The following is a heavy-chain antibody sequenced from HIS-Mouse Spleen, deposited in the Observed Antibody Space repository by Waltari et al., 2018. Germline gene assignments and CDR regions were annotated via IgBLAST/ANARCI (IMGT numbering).Heavy chain of an antibody. V-gene: IGHV3-21*01. Sequence: EVQLVESGGGLVKPGGSLRLACAASGFTFSSYSMNGVSQAPGKGLEWVSSISSSSSYIYYADSVKGRFTISRDNAKNSLYLQMNSLRAEDTAVYYCARELGIAARGADYWGQGTLVTVSS. J-gene: IGHJ4*02. CDR1: GFTFSSYS. CDR3: ARELGIAARGADY. D-gene: IGHD6-6*01. CDR2: ISSSSSYI.